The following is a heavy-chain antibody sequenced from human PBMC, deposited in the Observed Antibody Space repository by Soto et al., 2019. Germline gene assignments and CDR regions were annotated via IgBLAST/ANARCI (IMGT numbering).Heavy chain of an antibody. CDR2: ISYDGGNK. D-gene: IGHD3-10*02. V-gene: IGHV3-30-3*01. Sequence: KGVEWVALISYDGGNKYYADSVKGRFTISRDNSKNTLYMQMNSLRAEDTAVYYFFFFQAEDGIRDVRSVSAFLLNRSSDL. CDR3: FFFQAEDGIRDVRSVSAFLLNRSSDL. J-gene: IGHJ2*01.